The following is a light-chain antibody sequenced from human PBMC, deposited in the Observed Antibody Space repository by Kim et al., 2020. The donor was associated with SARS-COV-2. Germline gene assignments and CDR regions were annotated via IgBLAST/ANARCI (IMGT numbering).Light chain of an antibody. CDR3: QQGYST. V-gene: IGKV1-39*01. CDR1: QSISTY. Sequence: DIQMTQSPSSLSASVGDRVTITCRASQSISTYLNWYQQRPGKAPKLLIYAASSLPSGVPSRFSGNGSGTDFTLTISSLQPEDFATYYCQQGYSTFGQGTKLEI. J-gene: IGKJ2*01. CDR2: AAS.